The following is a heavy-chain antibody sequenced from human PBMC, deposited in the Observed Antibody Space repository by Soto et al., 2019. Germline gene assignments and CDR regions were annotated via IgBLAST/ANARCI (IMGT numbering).Heavy chain of an antibody. V-gene: IGHV3-30*18. Sequence: GGSLRLSCAASGFTFSSYGMHWVRQAPGKGLEWVAVISYDGSNKYYADSVKGRFTISRDNSKNTLYLQMNSLRAEDTAVYYCAKDREAVAGKPDYWGQGTLVTVSS. D-gene: IGHD6-19*01. CDR1: GFTFSSYG. CDR2: ISYDGSNK. CDR3: AKDREAVAGKPDY. J-gene: IGHJ4*02.